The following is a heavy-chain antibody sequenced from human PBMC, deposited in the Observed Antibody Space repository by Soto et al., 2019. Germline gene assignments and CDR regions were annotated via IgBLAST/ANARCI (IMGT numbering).Heavy chain of an antibody. CDR1: GYTFTSYW. D-gene: IGHD2-15*01. CDR3: ARHKGYCDSSSCYAMDV. J-gene: IGHJ6*02. V-gene: IGHV5-51*01. Sequence: PGESLKISCKGSGYTFTSYWIVWVRQMSGKGPEWMGSIYPGDSDIRYSPSFQGQVTISADKSISTAYLQWDSLTASDTAMYFCARHKGYCDSSSCYAMDVWGQVATVTVSS. CDR2: IYPGDSDI.